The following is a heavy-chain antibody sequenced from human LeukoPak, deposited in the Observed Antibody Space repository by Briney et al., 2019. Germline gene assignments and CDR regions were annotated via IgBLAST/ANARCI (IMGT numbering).Heavy chain of an antibody. V-gene: IGHV4-4*07. CDR3: ARDIGSRI. J-gene: IGHJ6*04. Sequence: SETLSLTCTVSGASISTYYWSWFRQAAGTGREGIGRIHASGSTYYKPSLQSRVSMSIDLSKNQFSMSLNSVTAADTAVFYCARDIGSRIWGKGTTVIVSS. CDR2: IHASGST. CDR1: GASISTYY. D-gene: IGHD1-26*01.